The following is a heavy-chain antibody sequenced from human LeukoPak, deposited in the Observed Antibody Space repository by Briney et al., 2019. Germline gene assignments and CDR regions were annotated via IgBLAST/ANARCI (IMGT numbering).Heavy chain of an antibody. V-gene: IGHV4-61*01. J-gene: IGHJ4*02. D-gene: IGHD3-10*01. CDR2: IHYSGSA. CDR1: GGSISSGSYY. Sequence: SETLSLTCTVSGGSISSGSYYWTWIRQPPGKGLEWIGEIHYSGSATYNPSFKSRVTISVDTSKNQFSLKMNSVTAADTAVYYCARGQWFRAFWSRGTPVTVSS. CDR3: ARGQWFRAF.